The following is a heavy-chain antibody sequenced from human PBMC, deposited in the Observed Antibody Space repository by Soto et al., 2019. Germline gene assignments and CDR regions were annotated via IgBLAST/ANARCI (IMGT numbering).Heavy chain of an antibody. CDR3: ARMNADSGSHYYAMDV. J-gene: IGHJ6*02. CDR1: GFSLSNGRMG. D-gene: IGHD4-17*01. Sequence: KESGPVLVKPTETLTLTCTISGFSLSNGRMGVSWIRQPPGGALEWLAHFFSDAERSYSTSMQSRLTMSQDTSGTQVVLTMTNMDPQDTGTYFCARMNADSGSHYYAMDVWGPGTPVTVSS. V-gene: IGHV2-26*03. CDR2: FFSDAER.